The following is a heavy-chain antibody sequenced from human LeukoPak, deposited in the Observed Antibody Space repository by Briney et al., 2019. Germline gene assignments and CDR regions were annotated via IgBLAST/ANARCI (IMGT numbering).Heavy chain of an antibody. D-gene: IGHD6-19*01. CDR2: INHSGST. Sequence: SETLSLTCAVYGGSFSGYYWSWIRQPPGKGLEWIGEINHSGSTNYNPSLKSRVTISVDTSKNQFSLKLSSVTAADTAVYYCARGAVAGPYDYWGQGTLVTVSS. CDR3: ARGAVAGPYDY. CDR1: GGSFSGYY. V-gene: IGHV4-34*01. J-gene: IGHJ4*02.